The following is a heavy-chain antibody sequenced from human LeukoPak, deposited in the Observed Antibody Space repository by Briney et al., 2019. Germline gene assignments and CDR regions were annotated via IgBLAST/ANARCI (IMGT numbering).Heavy chain of an antibody. CDR1: GFTFSSYS. Sequence: GGSLRLSCAASGFTFSSYSMNWVPQAPGKGLEWVSSISSSSSYIYYADSVKGRFTISRDNAKNSLYLQMNSLRAEDTAVYYCARDSRIQLWLNWGQGTLVTVSS. CDR3: ARDSRIQLWLN. V-gene: IGHV3-21*01. D-gene: IGHD5-18*01. J-gene: IGHJ4*02. CDR2: ISSSSSYI.